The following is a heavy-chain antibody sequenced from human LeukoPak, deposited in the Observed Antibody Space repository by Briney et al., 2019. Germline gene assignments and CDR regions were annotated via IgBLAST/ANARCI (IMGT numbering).Heavy chain of an antibody. CDR3: ARDMTYAYYYDSSGLEY. D-gene: IGHD3-22*01. J-gene: IGHJ4*02. CDR2: INPSGGST. V-gene: IGHV1-46*01. Sequence: ASVKVSCKASGYTFTSYYMHWVRQAPGQGLEWMGIINPSGGSTSYAQKFQGRVTMTRDMSTSTVHMELSSLRSEDTAVYYCARDMTYAYYYDSSGLEYWGQGTLVTVSS. CDR1: GYTFTSYY.